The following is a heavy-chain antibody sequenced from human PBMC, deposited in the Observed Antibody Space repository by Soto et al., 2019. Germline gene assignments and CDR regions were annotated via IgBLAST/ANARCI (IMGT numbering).Heavy chain of an antibody. CDR1: GFTFSSYA. V-gene: IGHV3-23*01. D-gene: IGHD4-17*01. CDR3: ARGGYGDYYYYYGMDV. J-gene: IGHJ6*02. Sequence: PGGSLRLSCAASGFTFSSYAMSWVRQAPGKGLEWVSAISGSGGSTYYADSVKGRLTISRDNSKNTLYLQMNSLRAEDTAVYYCARGGYGDYYYYYGMDVWGQGTTVTVSS. CDR2: ISGSGGST.